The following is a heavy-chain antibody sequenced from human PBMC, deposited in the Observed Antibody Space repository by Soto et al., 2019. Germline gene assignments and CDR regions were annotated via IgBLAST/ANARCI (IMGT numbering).Heavy chain of an antibody. CDR3: ARGDYGAVFDY. CDR2: ISSSSSTI. Sequence: EVQLVESGGGLVQPGGSLRLSCAASGFTFSSYSMNWVRQAPGKGLEWVSYISSSSSTIYYADSVKGRFTISRDNAKNSLYLQMNSLRAEDTAVYYCARGDYGAVFDYWGQGTLVTVSS. D-gene: IGHD4-17*01. J-gene: IGHJ4*02. V-gene: IGHV3-48*01. CDR1: GFTFSSYS.